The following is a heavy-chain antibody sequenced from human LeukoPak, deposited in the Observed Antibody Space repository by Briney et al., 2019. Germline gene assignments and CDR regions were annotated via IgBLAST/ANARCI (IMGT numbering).Heavy chain of an antibody. D-gene: IGHD1-26*01. V-gene: IGHV4-39*07. CDR2: IFYSGST. J-gene: IGHJ6*03. Sequence: SETLSLTCTVSSGSISTSNYYWGWVRQPPGTALEWIGNIFYSGSTYYSPSLKSRVTISVDTSKNQFSLKLSSVTAADTAVYYCARGKGGSYYGKYYYYYYYMDVWGKGTTVTVSS. CDR1: SGSISTSNYY. CDR3: ARGKGGSYYGKYYYYYYYMDV.